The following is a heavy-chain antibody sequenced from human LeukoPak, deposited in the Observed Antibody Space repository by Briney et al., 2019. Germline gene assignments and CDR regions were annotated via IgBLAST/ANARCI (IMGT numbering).Heavy chain of an antibody. CDR2: INAGNGNT. CDR1: GYTFTSYD. V-gene: IGHV1-3*03. Sequence: ASVKVSCKASGYTFTSYDINWVRQAPGQRLEWMGWINAGNGNTKYSQEFQDRVTITRDTSASTAYMELSSLRSEDMAVYYCARARYETRIWPKSRYDYYHYMDVWGKGTTVTVSS. J-gene: IGHJ6*03. CDR3: ARARYETRIWPKSRYDYYHYMDV. D-gene: IGHD3-16*01.